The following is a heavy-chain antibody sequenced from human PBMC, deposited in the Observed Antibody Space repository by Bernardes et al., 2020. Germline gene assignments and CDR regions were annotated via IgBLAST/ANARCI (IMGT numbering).Heavy chain of an antibody. V-gene: IGHV1-58*01. CDR3: AAEPAGRRIDY. D-gene: IGHD6-13*01. CDR2: IVVGSGNT. J-gene: IGHJ4*02. CDR1: GFTFTSSA. Sequence: SVKVSCKASGFTFTSSAVQWVRQARSQRLDWIGWIVVGSGNTNYAQKFQERVTITSDMSTSTAYMELSSLRSEDTTVYYCAAEPAGRRIDYWGQGTLVTVSS.